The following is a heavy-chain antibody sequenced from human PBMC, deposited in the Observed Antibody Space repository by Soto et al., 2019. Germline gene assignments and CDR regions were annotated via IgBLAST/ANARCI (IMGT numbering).Heavy chain of an antibody. D-gene: IGHD2-15*01. J-gene: IGHJ6*02. CDR3: ARDQLVVAATFYYYYGMDV. CDR2: INPNSGGT. CDR1: GYTFTGYY. Sequence: QVQLVQSGAEVKKPGASVKVSCKASGYTFTGYYMHWVRQAPGQGLEWMGWINPNSGGTNYAQKFQGRVTMTRDTSISTAYMELSRLRSDDTAVYYCARDQLVVAATFYYYYGMDVWGQGTTVTVSS. V-gene: IGHV1-2*02.